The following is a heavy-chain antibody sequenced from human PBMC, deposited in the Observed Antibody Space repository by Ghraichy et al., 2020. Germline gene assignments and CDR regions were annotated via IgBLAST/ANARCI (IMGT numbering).Heavy chain of an antibody. J-gene: IGHJ4*02. Sequence: GGSLRLSCAASGLTFSSYWMSWVRQAPGKGLEWVANIKQDGSEKYYVDSVKGRFTISRDNAKNSLYLQMNSLRAEDTAVYYCARESGGSYPTYWGQGTLVTVSS. V-gene: IGHV3-7*01. CDR1: GLTFSSYW. D-gene: IGHD1-26*01. CDR2: IKQDGSEK. CDR3: ARESGGSYPTY.